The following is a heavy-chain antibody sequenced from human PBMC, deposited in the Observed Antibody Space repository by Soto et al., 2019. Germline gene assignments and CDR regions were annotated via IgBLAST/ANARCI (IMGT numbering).Heavy chain of an antibody. CDR3: ARGEQYSGRIFDY. J-gene: IGHJ4*01. CDR1: GDNVSSNRAG. CDR2: TYYRSKWYY. V-gene: IGHV6-1*01. Sequence: SQTLSITCSITGDNVSSNRAGWSWVRQSPSRGLEWLGRTYYRSKWYYEYAVSVRGRITINPDTSKNQYSLQLNSVTPEDTAVYFCARGEQYSGRIFDYWGQGTLVTVSS. D-gene: IGHD1-26*01.